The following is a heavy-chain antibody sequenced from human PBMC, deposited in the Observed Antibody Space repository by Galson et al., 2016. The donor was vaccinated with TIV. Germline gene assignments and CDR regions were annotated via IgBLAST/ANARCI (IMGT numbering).Heavy chain of an antibody. V-gene: IGHV3-66*03. CDR1: GLVVSDNF. D-gene: IGHD2-21*01. J-gene: IGHJ6*02. Sequence: SLRLSCAASGLVVSDNFMTWVRQAPGKGLEWVSLISDTDYTQYADSVKGRFTISRDKSRNIVYLHMDRLRVEDTAVYYCVRERRHCGNECFLRYYFGMDVRGQGTTVTVSS. CDR2: ISDTDYT. CDR3: VRERRHCGNECFLRYYFGMDV.